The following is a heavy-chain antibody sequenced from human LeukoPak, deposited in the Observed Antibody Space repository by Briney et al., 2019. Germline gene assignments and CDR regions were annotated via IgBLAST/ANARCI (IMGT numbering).Heavy chain of an antibody. D-gene: IGHD6-13*01. Sequence: GASVKVSCKASGYTFTSYGISWVRQAPGQGLEWMGWISAYNGNTNYAQKLQGRVTMTTDTSTSTAYMELRSLRSDDTAVYYCARDSPRYSSSWDPGIDAFDIWGQGTMVTVSS. CDR1: GYTFTSYG. CDR2: ISAYNGNT. CDR3: ARDSPRYSSSWDPGIDAFDI. V-gene: IGHV1-18*01. J-gene: IGHJ3*02.